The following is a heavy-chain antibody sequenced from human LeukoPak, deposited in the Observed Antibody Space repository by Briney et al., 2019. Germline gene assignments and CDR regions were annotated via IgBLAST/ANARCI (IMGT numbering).Heavy chain of an antibody. V-gene: IGHV3-11*01. CDR3: ARDVSRSYYDFWSGYYDYYYYGMDV. Sequence: PGGSLRLSCAASGFPFSDYYMSWLRQAPGKGLEWVSYISSSGSTIYYADSVKGRFTISRDNAKNSLYLQMNSLRAEGTAVYYCARDVSRSYYDFWSGYYDYYYYGMDVWGQGTTVTVSS. J-gene: IGHJ6*02. CDR2: ISSSGSTI. D-gene: IGHD3-3*01. CDR1: GFPFSDYY.